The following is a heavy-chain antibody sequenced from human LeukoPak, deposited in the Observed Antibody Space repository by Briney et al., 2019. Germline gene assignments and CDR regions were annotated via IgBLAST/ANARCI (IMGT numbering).Heavy chain of an antibody. J-gene: IGHJ5*02. D-gene: IGHD3-22*01. CDR2: INHSGST. CDR1: GGSFSGYY. Sequence: SETLSLTCAVYGGSFSGYYWSWIRQPPGKGLEWIGEINHSGSTNYNPSLKSRVTISVDTSKNQFSLKLSSVTAADTAVYYCARGFYYYDSSGYYRGRNWFDPWGQGTLVTVSS. CDR3: ARGFYYYDSSGYYRGRNWFDP. V-gene: IGHV4-34*01.